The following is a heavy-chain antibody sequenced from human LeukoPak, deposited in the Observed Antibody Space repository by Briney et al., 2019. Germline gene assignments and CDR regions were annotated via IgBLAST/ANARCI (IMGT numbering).Heavy chain of an antibody. CDR2: INPNSGST. J-gene: IGHJ6*02. Sequence: ASVKVSCKASGYTFTGYYMHWVRQAPGQGLEWMGLINPNSGSTNYAQKFQGRVTMTRDTSISTAYMELSRLRSDDTAVYYCARSDFYCSGGSCYFDYYYYYGMDVWGQGTTVTVSS. CDR3: ARSDFYCSGGSCYFDYYYYYGMDV. D-gene: IGHD2-15*01. CDR1: GYTFTGYY. V-gene: IGHV1-2*02.